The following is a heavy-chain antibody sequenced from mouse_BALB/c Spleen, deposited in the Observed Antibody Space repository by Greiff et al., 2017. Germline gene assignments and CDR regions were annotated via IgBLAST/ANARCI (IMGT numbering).Heavy chain of an antibody. CDR1: GFNIKDTY. CDR3: ARYPLYGSTWYFDV. Sequence: VQLQQSGAELVKPGASVKLSCTASGFNIKDTYMHWVKQRPEQGLEWIGRIDPANGNTKYDPKFQGKATITADTSSNTAYLQLSSLTSEDTAVYYCARYPLYGSTWYFDVWGAGTTVTVSS. V-gene: IGHV14-3*02. CDR2: IDPANGNT. D-gene: IGHD1-1*01. J-gene: IGHJ1*01.